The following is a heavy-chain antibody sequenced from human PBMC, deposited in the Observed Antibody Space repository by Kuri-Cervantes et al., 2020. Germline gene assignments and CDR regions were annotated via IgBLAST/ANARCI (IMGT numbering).Heavy chain of an antibody. D-gene: IGHD3-16*01. CDR1: GGSIDSSSYF. V-gene: IGHV4-39*07. CDR3: ARARGESDAFDI. CDR2: IYYSGSA. Sequence: SETLSLTCTVSGGSIDSSSYFWAWIRQAPGQGLEWIGAIYYSGSAYYTPSLRSRVTISVDKSKDQFSLKLSSVTAADTAVYYCARARGESDAFDIWGQGTMVTVSS. J-gene: IGHJ3*02.